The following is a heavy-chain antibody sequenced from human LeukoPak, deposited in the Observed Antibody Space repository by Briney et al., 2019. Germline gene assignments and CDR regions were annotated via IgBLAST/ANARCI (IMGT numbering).Heavy chain of an antibody. CDR1: GFTFSSYW. J-gene: IGHJ4*02. Sequence: PGGSLRLSCAASGFTFSSYWMHWVRQAPGKGLVWVSRINSDGSSTSYADSVKGRFTISRDNARNTLYLQMNSLRAEDTAVYYCARVSPEGDYDYWGQGTLVTASS. D-gene: IGHD4-17*01. CDR3: ARVSPEGDYDY. CDR2: INSDGSST. V-gene: IGHV3-74*01.